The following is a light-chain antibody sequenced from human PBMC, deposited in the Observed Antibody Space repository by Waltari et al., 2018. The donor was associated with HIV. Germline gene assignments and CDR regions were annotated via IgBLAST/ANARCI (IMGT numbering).Light chain of an antibody. CDR3: MQTLQTPIIT. V-gene: IGKV2-28*01. CDR2: LGS. CDR1: QSLLNSNGFNY. J-gene: IGKJ5*01. Sequence: DIVMTQSPLSLPVTPGEPASISCRSSQSLLNSNGFNYLDWYLQKPGQSPPFMIYLGSHRAPGVPDRIRGSGSGTVFTLKISRVEAEDVGVYYCMQTLQTPIITFGQETRLEIK.